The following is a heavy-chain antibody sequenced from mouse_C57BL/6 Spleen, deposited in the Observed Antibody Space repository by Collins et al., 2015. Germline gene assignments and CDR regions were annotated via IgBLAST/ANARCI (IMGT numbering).Heavy chain of an antibody. CDR3: APYRYDYAMDY. Sequence: QVQLQQSGAELAKPGASVKMSCKASGYTFTSYWMHWVKQRPGQGLEWIGYINPSTGYTEYNQKFKDKATLTADKSSSTAYMQLSSLTSEDSAVYYCAPYRYDYAMDYWGQGTSVTVSS. J-gene: IGHJ4*01. D-gene: IGHD2-14*01. CDR2: INPSTGYT. CDR1: GYTFTSYW. V-gene: IGHV1-7*01.